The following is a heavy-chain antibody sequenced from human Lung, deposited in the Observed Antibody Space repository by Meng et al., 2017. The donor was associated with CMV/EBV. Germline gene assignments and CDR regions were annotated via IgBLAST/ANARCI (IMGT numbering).Heavy chain of an antibody. V-gene: IGHV3-21*01. Sequence: LSLTCAASGFTFSSYAMNWVRQALGKGLEWVSSISSSSTFKHYADSMKGRFTISRHNTKNPLYLQMSGLRAEDTTLYYFARDLLGTRDYFDSWGQGTLVTVSS. J-gene: IGHJ4*02. CDR1: GFTFSSYA. D-gene: IGHD7-27*01. CDR2: ISSSSTFK. CDR3: ARDLLGTRDYFDS.